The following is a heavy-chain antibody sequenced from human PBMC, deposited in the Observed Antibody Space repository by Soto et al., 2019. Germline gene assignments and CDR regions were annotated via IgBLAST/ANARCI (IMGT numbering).Heavy chain of an antibody. CDR3: SRRKPVAATTSYSYYGIDV. V-gene: IGHV1-18*01. CDR2: ISAYNGNT. J-gene: IGHJ6*02. CDR1: GYTFTSYG. D-gene: IGHD6-19*01. Sequence: QVQLVQSGAEVKKPGASVKVSCKASGYTFTSYGISWVRQAPGQGLEWMGWISAYNGNTNYAQKLQGRVTMTTDTSTRRADIKRRRLRTDDKAVYYCSRRKPVAATTSYSYYGIDVLGQGTTVTVSS.